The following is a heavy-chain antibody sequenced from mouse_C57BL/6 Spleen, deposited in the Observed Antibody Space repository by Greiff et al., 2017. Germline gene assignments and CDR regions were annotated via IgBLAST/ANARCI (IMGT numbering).Heavy chain of an antibody. CDR1: GYTFTSYW. J-gene: IGHJ2*01. CDR2: IDPSDSYT. CDR3: AIGYSNYFDY. Sequence: QVQLQQPGAELVKPGASVKLSCKASGYTFTSYWMQWVKQRPGQGLEWIGEIDPSDSYTNYNQKFKGKATLTVDTSSSTAYMQLSSLTSEDSAVYYCAIGYSNYFDYWGQGTTLTVSS. V-gene: IGHV1-50*01. D-gene: IGHD2-5*01.